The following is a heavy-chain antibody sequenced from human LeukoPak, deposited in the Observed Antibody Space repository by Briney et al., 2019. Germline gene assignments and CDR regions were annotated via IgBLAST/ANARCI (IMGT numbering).Heavy chain of an antibody. Sequence: SETLSLTCTVSGGSISSGSYCWSWIRQPAGKGLEWIGHVYSSGSTNYDPSLKSRVTISVDTSKNQFSLKLGSVTAADTAVYYCARALDCSSTSCYLYYYYYYYMDVWGKGTTVTVSS. D-gene: IGHD2-2*01. V-gene: IGHV4-61*09. CDR2: VYSSGST. J-gene: IGHJ6*03. CDR3: ARALDCSSTSCYLYYYYYYYMDV. CDR1: GGSISSGSYC.